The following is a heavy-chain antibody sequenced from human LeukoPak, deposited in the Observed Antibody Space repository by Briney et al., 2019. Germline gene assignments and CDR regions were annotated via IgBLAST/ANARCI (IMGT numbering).Heavy chain of an antibody. V-gene: IGHV1-18*01. CDR2: ISAYNGNT. Sequence: ASVKVSCKASGYTFTNYGISWVRQAPGQGLEWMGWISAYNGNTKYAQKFQGRVTMTTDTSTSTAYMELRSLRSDDTAVYYCARVAVAGNNGWFDPWGQGTLVTVSS. CDR3: ARVAVAGNNGWFDP. CDR1: GYTFTNYG. J-gene: IGHJ5*02. D-gene: IGHD6-19*01.